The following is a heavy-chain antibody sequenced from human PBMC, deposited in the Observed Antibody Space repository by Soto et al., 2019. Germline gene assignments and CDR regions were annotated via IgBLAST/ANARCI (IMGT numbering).Heavy chain of an antibody. CDR2: INHSGST. CDR1: GGYFSGYY. J-gene: IGHJ6*02. D-gene: IGHD6-13*01. Sequence: PSETLSLTCAVYGGYFSGYYWSWIRQPPGKGLEWIGEINHSGSTNYNPSLKSRVTISVDTSKNQFSLKLSSVTAADTAVYYCARLKGAAGYYYYYGMDVWGQGTTVTVSS. CDR3: ARLKGAAGYYYYYGMDV. V-gene: IGHV4-34*01.